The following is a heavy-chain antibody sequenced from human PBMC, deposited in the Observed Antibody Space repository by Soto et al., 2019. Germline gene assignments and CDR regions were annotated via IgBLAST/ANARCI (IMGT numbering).Heavy chain of an antibody. CDR2: IYTSGST. V-gene: IGHV4-4*07. Sequence: SETLSLTCTVSGGSTWSYYWSWIRQPAGKPLEWIGRIYTSGSTNYNPSLKSRVTMSVDTSKNQFSLNLSSVTAADTAVYYCAREGASGFGMDVWGQGTTVTVSS. CDR1: GGSTWSYY. J-gene: IGHJ6*02. D-gene: IGHD1-26*01. CDR3: AREGASGFGMDV.